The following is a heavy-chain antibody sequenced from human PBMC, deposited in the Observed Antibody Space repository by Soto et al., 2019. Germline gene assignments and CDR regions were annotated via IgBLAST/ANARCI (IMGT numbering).Heavy chain of an antibody. V-gene: IGHV1-18*01. CDR3: AYVGRYSTGDYCFDL. CDR1: GYIFSNHG. J-gene: IGHJ4*02. CDR2: VSAYNGKS. D-gene: IGHD2-8*02. Sequence: ASVKVSCKASGYIFSNHGSSCMRQVPGQGLEWMGWVSAYNGKSNYTQKFQGRVTMTTDTSTTTAYMELTNLKFDDTALYYCAYVGRYSTGDYCFDLWGQGTPIPVSS.